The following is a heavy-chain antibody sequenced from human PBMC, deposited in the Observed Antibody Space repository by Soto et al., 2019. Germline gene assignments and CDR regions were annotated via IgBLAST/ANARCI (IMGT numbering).Heavy chain of an antibody. CDR2: IYYSGST. CDR1: GGSISSGGYY. CDR3: ARDDLNGGWFDP. J-gene: IGHJ5*02. V-gene: IGHV4-31*03. Sequence: PSETLSLTCTVSGGSISSGGYYWSWIRQHPGKGLEWIGYIYYSGSTYYNPSLKSRVTISVDKSKNQFSLKLSSVTAADTAVYYCARDDLNGGWFDPWGQGTLVTVSS.